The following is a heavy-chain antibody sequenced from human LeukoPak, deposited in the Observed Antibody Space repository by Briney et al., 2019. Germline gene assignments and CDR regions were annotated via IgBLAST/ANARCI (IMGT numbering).Heavy chain of an antibody. CDR2: ISSSSSYI. D-gene: IGHD3-22*01. J-gene: IGHJ4*02. CDR1: GFTFSSYS. V-gene: IGHV3-21*04. CDR3: AKDYYYDSSGYYPPFDY. Sequence: PGGSLRLSCAASGFTFSSYSMNWVRQAPGKGLEWVSSISSSSSYIYYADSVKGRFTISRDNSKNTLYLQMNSLRAEDTAVYYCAKDYYYDSSGYYPPFDYWGQGTLVTVSS.